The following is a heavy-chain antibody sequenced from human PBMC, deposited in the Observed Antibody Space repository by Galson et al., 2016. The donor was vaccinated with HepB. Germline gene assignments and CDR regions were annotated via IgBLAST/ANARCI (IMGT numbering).Heavy chain of an antibody. D-gene: IGHD1-26*01. V-gene: IGHV3-48*01. CDR3: ARDDRCHAGSCPIDS. J-gene: IGHJ4*02. CDR2: ISTTLRTI. Sequence: SLRLSCAASGFTFSRFSMNWVRQAPGKGLEWISYISTTLRTIYYADSVKGRFTISRDNAENSLYPQMNILRVEDTAVYYCARDDRCHAGSCPIDSCGQGTLVTVSS. CDR1: GFTFSRFS.